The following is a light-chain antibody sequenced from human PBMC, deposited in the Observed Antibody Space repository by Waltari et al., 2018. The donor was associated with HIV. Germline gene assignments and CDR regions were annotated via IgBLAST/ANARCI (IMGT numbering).Light chain of an antibody. J-gene: IGLJ2*01. CDR3: QSYDSSLSASV. V-gene: IGLV1-40*01. CDR1: RSNIRAGSD. Sequence: QSVLTQPPSVSGAPGQRVTIPCTGSRSNIRAGSDVTWYPQLPGTAPKLLIYVNTNRPSGVPDRFSGSKSGTSASLAITGLQAEDEADYYCQSYDSSLSASVFGEGTKLTVL. CDR2: VNT.